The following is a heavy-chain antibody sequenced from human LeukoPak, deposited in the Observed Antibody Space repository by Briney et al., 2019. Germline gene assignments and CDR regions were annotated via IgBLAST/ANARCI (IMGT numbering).Heavy chain of an antibody. CDR2: ISYDGSNK. CDR1: GFTFSSYA. J-gene: IGHJ4*02. Sequence: PGGSLRLSCAASGFTFSSYAMHWVRQAPGKGLEWVAVISYDGSNKYYADSVKGRFSISRDNSKNTLYLQMNSLRAEDTAVYDCARGYDSSGYSILYWGQGTLVTVSS. CDR3: ARGYDSSGYSILY. D-gene: IGHD3-22*01. V-gene: IGHV3-30-3*01.